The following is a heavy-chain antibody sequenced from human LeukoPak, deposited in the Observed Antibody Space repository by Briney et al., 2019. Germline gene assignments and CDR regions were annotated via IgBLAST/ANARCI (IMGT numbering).Heavy chain of an antibody. CDR2: IKNDERTA. J-gene: IGHJ4*02. CDR3: ASVFKGSSLQDY. Sequence: GGSLRLSCAASGFSITNNWMYWVRQAPGRGLVWVSRIKNDERTAVYADSVKGRFTISRDNARNTLFLQMNSLRAEDTAVYYCASVFKGSSLQDYWGQGTLVTVSS. CDR1: GFSITNNW. V-gene: IGHV3-74*01. D-gene: IGHD1-26*01.